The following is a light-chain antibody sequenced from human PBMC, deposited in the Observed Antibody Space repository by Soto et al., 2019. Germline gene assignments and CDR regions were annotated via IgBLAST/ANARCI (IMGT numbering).Light chain of an antibody. J-gene: IGLJ2*01. CDR2: EAS. CDR3: CSYARDKVL. CDR1: RSDVGSSNL. V-gene: IGLV2-23*01. Sequence: QSVLTKPPPVLGSLGRPIATSCPGTRSDVGSSNLVSWYQQNPGKAPKLMIYEASKRPSGVSDRFSGSKSGNTASLTISGLQAEDEADYFCCSYARDKVLLGGGTKLTVL.